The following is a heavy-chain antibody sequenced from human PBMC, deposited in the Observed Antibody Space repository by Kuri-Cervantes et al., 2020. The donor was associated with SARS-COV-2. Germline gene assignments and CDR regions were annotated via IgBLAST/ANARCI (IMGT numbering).Heavy chain of an antibody. Sequence: GESLKISCAASGFTFSSFAMSWVRQAPGKGLEWVSSISGSGVGTYYADSVKGRFTISRDNSKNTLYLQMNSLRAEDSALYYCAKVGLSFDYWGQGTQVTVSS. CDR2: ISGSGVGT. D-gene: IGHD2/OR15-2a*01. CDR3: AKVGLSFDY. J-gene: IGHJ4*02. CDR1: GFTFSSFA. V-gene: IGHV3-23*01.